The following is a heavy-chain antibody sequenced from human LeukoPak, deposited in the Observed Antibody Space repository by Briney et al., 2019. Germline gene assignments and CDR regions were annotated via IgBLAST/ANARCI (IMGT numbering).Heavy chain of an antibody. J-gene: IGHJ4*02. D-gene: IGHD2-2*01. CDR3: ASSRVPAAKSPRDGPSQANRYYFDY. Sequence: KPSETLSLTCTVSGGSVSSGSYYWSWIRQPPGKGLEWIGYIYYSGSTNYNPSLKSRVTVSVDTSKNQFSLKLSSVTAADTAVYYCASSRVPAAKSPRDGPSQANRYYFDYWGQGTLVTVSS. CDR1: GGSVSSGSYY. V-gene: IGHV4-61*01. CDR2: IYYSGST.